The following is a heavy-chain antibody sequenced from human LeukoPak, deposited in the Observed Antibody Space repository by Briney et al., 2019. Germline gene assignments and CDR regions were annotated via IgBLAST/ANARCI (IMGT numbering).Heavy chain of an antibody. D-gene: IGHD7-27*01. V-gene: IGHV3-23*01. CDR3: ATLPVGTGDY. CDR2: ISGSGGST. J-gene: IGHJ4*02. Sequence: PGGSLRLSCAASGFTFSSYAMSWVRQAPGKGLEWVSAISGSGGSTYYADSVKGRFTISRDNSKNKVYLQMNSLRAEDSAVYYCATLPVGTGDYWGQGTLVTVSS. CDR1: GFTFSSYA.